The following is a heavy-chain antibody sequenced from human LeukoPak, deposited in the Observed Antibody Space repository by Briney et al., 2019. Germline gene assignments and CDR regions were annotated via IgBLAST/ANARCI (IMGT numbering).Heavy chain of an antibody. Sequence: TSETLSLTRTVSGGSISSGSYYWSWIRQPAGKGLEWIGRIYTSGSTNYNPSLKSRVTISVDTSKNQFSLKLSSATAADTAVYYCARSYYDLPSFDYWGQGTLVTVSS. CDR1: GGSISSGSYY. CDR3: ARSYYDLPSFDY. CDR2: IYTSGST. J-gene: IGHJ4*02. V-gene: IGHV4-61*02. D-gene: IGHD3-3*01.